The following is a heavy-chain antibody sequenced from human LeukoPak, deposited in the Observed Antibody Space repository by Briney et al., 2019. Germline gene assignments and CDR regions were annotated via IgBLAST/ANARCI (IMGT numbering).Heavy chain of an antibody. J-gene: IGHJ4*02. CDR1: GYSISSGYY. Sequence: SETLSLTCAVSGYSISSGYYWGWIRQPPGKGLEWIGSIYHSGSTYYNPSLKSRVTISVDTSKNQFSLKLSSVTAADTAVYYCARLPSYSSSSPFFDYWGQGTLVTVSS. D-gene: IGHD6-6*01. V-gene: IGHV4-38-2*01. CDR2: IYHSGST. CDR3: ARLPSYSSSSPFFDY.